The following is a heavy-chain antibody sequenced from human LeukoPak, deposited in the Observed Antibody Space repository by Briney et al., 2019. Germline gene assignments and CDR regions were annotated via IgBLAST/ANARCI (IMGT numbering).Heavy chain of an antibody. D-gene: IGHD2-21*02. CDR1: GFTFSSYA. CDR2: ISGSGGST. CDR3: AKGGPWGVTANPDLSAFDN. V-gene: IGHV3-23*01. J-gene: IGHJ3*02. Sequence: GSLRLSCAASGFTFSSYAMSWVRQAPGKGLEWVSAISGSGGSTYYADSVKGRFTISRDNSKNTLYLQMNSLRAEDTAVYYCAKGGPWGVTANPDLSAFDNWGQGTMVTVS.